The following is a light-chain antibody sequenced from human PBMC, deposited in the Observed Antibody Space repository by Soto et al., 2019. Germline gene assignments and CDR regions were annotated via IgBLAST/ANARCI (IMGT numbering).Light chain of an antibody. CDR2: DAS. J-gene: IGKJ1*01. Sequence: ENVLTQSPGXLSLSXXXRXTLSXXXXSIVGRILLAWYQQRPGQAPRLLIYDASSRATGIPDRFSGSGSGTAFTLTINRLEPEDSAVYYCQQYAAAPLTFGQGTKVDIK. V-gene: IGKV3-20*01. CDR1: SIVGRIL. CDR3: QQYAAAPLT.